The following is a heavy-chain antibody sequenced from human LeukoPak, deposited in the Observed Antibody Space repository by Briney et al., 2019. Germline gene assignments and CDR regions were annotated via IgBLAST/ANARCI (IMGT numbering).Heavy chain of an antibody. CDR1: GYTFTSYG. D-gene: IGHD2-8*01. Sequence: ASVKVSCKASGYTFTSYGISWVRQAPGQGLEWMGWISDHNGIIKYAQKFQGRVTMTTDTSTSTVYMELRSLRSDDTAVYFCARDLMFFCTNGVCPADHWGQGTLLIVSS. CDR2: ISDHNGII. V-gene: IGHV1-18*01. CDR3: ARDLMFFCTNGVCPADH. J-gene: IGHJ4*02.